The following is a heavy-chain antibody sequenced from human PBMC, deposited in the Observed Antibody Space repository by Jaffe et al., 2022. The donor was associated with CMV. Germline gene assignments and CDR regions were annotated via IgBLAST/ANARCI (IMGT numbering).Heavy chain of an antibody. D-gene: IGHD2-2*01. J-gene: IGHJ6*03. CDR1: GASIFGNY. Sequence: QVQLQESGPGLVKPSETLSLTCTVSGASIFGNYWSWIRQPPGKGLEWLGYIYYSGSPNYNPSLKSRVTISIDTSSNQFSLKLSSLTAADTALYYCARVSSSTSWFGGGNYHHWYMDVWGKGTTVTVSS. CDR3: ARVSSSTSWFGGGNYHHWYMDV. V-gene: IGHV4-59*01. CDR2: IYYSGSP.